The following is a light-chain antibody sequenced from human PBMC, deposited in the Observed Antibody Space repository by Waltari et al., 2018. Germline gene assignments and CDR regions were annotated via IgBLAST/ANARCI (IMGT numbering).Light chain of an antibody. CDR2: AAS. V-gene: IGKV1-39*01. Sequence: DIQMTQSPSSLSASVGDRVTITCRASPTINTYLHWYRQTPGKAPNLLIYAASNLQSGVPSRFSGSGSGTDFTLTINGLQPEDFATYYCQQSYSTLSWTFGQGTKVEIK. J-gene: IGKJ1*01. CDR3: QQSYSTLSWT. CDR1: PTINTY.